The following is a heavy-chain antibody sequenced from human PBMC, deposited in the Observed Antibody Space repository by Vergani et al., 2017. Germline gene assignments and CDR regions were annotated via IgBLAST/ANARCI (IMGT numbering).Heavy chain of an antibody. CDR2: IYYSGST. J-gene: IGHJ4*02. CDR3: ARDLGGSYPFFDY. CDR1: GGSISSGGYS. Sequence: QLQLQESGSGLVKPSQTLSLTCAVSGGSISSGGYSWSWIRQPPGKGLEWIGYIYYSGSTYYNPSLKSRVTISVDTSKNQFSLKLSSVTAEDTAVYYCARDLGGSYPFFDYWGQGTLVTVSS. V-gene: IGHV4-30-2*05. D-gene: IGHD1-26*01.